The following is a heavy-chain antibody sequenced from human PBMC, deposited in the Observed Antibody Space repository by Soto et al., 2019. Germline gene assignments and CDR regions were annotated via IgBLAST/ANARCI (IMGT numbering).Heavy chain of an antibody. Sequence: QVQLQESGPGLVKPSQTLSLTCTVSGGSISSGGYYWSWIRQLPGKGLEWIGYIFYSGSTYYNPSLNSRVTISVDTSKNQFSLKLSSVTAADTAVYYCATYGSGSYKPTTFDYWGQGTLVTVSS. D-gene: IGHD3-10*01. CDR3: ATYGSGSYKPTTFDY. V-gene: IGHV4-31*03. CDR1: GGSISSGGYY. CDR2: IFYSGST. J-gene: IGHJ4*02.